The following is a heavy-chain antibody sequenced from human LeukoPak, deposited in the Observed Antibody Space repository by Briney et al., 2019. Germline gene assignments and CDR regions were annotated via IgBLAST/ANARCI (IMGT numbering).Heavy chain of an antibody. CDR1: GGTFSSYT. D-gene: IGHD3-3*01. CDR3: ARAEPGDYDFWSGLDY. V-gene: IGHV1-69*02. J-gene: IGHJ4*02. Sequence: SVKVSCKASGGTFSSYTISWVRQAPGQGLEWMGRIIPILGIANYAQKFQGRVTITADKSTSTAYMELSSLRSEDTAVYYCARAEPGDYDFWSGLDYWGQGTLVTVSS. CDR2: IIPILGIA.